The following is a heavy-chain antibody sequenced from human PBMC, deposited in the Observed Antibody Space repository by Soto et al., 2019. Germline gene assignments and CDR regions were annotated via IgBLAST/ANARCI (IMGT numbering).Heavy chain of an antibody. D-gene: IGHD2-2*02. V-gene: IGHV1-18*01. CDR3: AREKGRYCSSTSCYIGWFDP. J-gene: IGHJ5*02. Sequence: QVQLVQSGAEVKKPGASVKVSCKASGYTFTSYGISWVRQAPGQGLEWMGWISAYNGNTNYAQKLQGRVTMTTDTSTSTAYMELRSLRSDDTAVYYCAREKGRYCSSTSCYIGWFDPWGQGTLVTVSS. CDR1: GYTFTSYG. CDR2: ISAYNGNT.